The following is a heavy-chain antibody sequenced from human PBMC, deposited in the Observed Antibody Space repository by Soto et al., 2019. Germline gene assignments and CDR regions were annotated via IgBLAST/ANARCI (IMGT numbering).Heavy chain of an antibody. CDR2: IWYDGSNK. V-gene: IGHV3-33*01. CDR3: ASTFVRGVMGRSGTDY. Sequence: QVQLVESGGGVVQPGRSLRLSCAASGFTFSSYGMHWVRQAPGKGLEWVAVIWYDGSNKYYADSVKGRFTISRDNSKNTLDLQMNSLRAEDTAVYYCASTFVRGVMGRSGTDYWGQGTLVTVSS. D-gene: IGHD3-10*01. J-gene: IGHJ4*02. CDR1: GFTFSSYG.